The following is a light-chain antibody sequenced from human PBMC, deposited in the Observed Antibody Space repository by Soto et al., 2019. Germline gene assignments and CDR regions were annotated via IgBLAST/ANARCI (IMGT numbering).Light chain of an antibody. V-gene: IGLV2-11*01. Sequence: QSVLTQPRSVSGSPGQSVTFSCTGTSSDVGGYNYVSWYQQYPGKAPKVMIYAVTKRPSGVPDRISGSKSGNTASLTISGLQAEDEADYYCCSYAGSYTHYVFGTGTKVNVL. J-gene: IGLJ1*01. CDR3: CSYAGSYTHYV. CDR2: AVT. CDR1: SSDVGGYNY.